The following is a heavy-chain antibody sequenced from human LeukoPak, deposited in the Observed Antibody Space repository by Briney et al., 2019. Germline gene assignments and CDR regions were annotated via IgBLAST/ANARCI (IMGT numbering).Heavy chain of an antibody. J-gene: IGHJ4*02. CDR3: AKSLRAIVVVTAIGY. D-gene: IGHD2-21*02. Sequence: GRSLRLSCAASGFTFSSYGMHWVRQAPGKGLEWVAVISYDGSNKYYADSVKGRFTISRDNSKHTLYLQMNSLRAEDTAVYYCAKSLRAIVVVTAIGYWGQGTLVTVSS. V-gene: IGHV3-30*18. CDR2: ISYDGSNK. CDR1: GFTFSSYG.